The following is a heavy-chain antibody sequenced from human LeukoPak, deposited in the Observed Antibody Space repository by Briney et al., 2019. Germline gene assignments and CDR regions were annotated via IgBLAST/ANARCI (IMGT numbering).Heavy chain of an antibody. CDR3: AKDAPGYDFWSGQNWFDP. CDR1: GFTFSSYS. CDR2: ISISSGTI. Sequence: PGGSLRLSCAASGFTFSSYSMNWVRQAPGKGLEWLSYISISSGTIYYADSVKGRFTISRDNSKNTLYLQMNSLRAEDTAVYYCAKDAPGYDFWSGQNWFDPWGQGTLVTVSS. D-gene: IGHD3-3*01. V-gene: IGHV3-48*01. J-gene: IGHJ5*02.